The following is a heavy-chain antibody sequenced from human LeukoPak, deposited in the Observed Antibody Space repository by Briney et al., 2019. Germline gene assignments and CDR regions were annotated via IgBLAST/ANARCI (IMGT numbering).Heavy chain of an antibody. D-gene: IGHD3-10*01. J-gene: IGHJ5*02. Sequence: PETLSLTCTVSGGSISSYYWSWIRQPPGKGLEWIGYIYYSGSTNYNPSLKSRVTISVDTSKNQSSLKLSSVTAADTAVYYCARDSPPLGVRIGGFDPWGQGTLVTVSS. V-gene: IGHV4-59*01. CDR3: ARDSPPLGVRIGGFDP. CDR2: IYYSGST. CDR1: GGSISSYY.